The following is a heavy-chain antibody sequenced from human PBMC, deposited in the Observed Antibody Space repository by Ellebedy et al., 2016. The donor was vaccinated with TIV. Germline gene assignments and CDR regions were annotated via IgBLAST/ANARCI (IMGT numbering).Heavy chain of an antibody. Sequence: PAGSLRLSCAVSGFPFSSYNMNWIRQAPGKGLESVSAVNSFSTSLFYADSVKGRFTVSRDNAKNSLYLQMNNLRAEDTAVYYCARKVPAPTTVPPNWYFDLWGRGTLVTVSS. CDR3: ARKVPAPTTVPPNWYFDL. V-gene: IGHV3-21*01. CDR2: VNSFSTSL. CDR1: GFPFSSYN. J-gene: IGHJ2*01. D-gene: IGHD4-17*01.